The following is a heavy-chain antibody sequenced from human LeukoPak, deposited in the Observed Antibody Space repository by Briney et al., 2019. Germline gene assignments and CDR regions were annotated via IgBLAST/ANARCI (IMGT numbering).Heavy chain of an antibody. CDR1: GFTFSSYS. V-gene: IGHV3-21*01. D-gene: IGHD3-22*01. Sequence: GGSLRLSRAASGFTFSSYSMNWVRQAPGKGLEWVSYISSSRNYIFYADSVKGRSTISRDSAKNSLYLQVNSLRAEDTAVYYCARDPYYYDSSGYYGEGFDYWGQGTLVTVSS. CDR3: ARDPYYYDSSGYYGEGFDY. J-gene: IGHJ4*02. CDR2: ISSSRNYI.